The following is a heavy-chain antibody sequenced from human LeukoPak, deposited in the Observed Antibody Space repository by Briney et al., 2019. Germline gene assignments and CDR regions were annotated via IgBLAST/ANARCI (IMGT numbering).Heavy chain of an antibody. D-gene: IGHD3-9*01. CDR3: ARGPYYDISQPSLGPDDY. V-gene: IGHV1-8*01. Sequence: ASVKVSCKASGYTFTSYDINWVRQATGQGLEWMGWMNPNSGNTGYAQKFQGRVTMTRNTSISTAYMELSSLRSEDTAMYYCARGPYYDISQPSLGPDDYWGQGTLVTVSS. CDR1: GYTFTSYD. J-gene: IGHJ4*02. CDR2: MNPNSGNT.